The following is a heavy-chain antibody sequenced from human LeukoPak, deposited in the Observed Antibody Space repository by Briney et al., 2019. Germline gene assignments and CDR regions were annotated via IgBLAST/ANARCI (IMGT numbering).Heavy chain of an antibody. D-gene: IGHD3-22*01. Sequence: ASVKVSCKASGGTFSSYAISWVRQAPGQGLEWMGGIIPIFGTANYAQKFQGRVTITTEESTSTAYMELSSLRSEDTAVYYCARLDSSGYDYWGQGTLVTVSS. CDR3: ARLDSSGYDY. V-gene: IGHV1-69*05. J-gene: IGHJ4*02. CDR1: GGTFSSYA. CDR2: IIPIFGTA.